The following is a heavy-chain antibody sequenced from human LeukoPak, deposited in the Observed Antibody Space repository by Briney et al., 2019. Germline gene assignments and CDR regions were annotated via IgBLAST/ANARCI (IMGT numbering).Heavy chain of an antibody. D-gene: IGHD6-19*01. CDR1: GFTFSSYA. V-gene: IGHV3-23*01. CDR3: AKAVAVAGRSWGMNGPNSEYYFDY. Sequence: PGGSLRLSCAASGFTFSSYAMSWVRQAPGKGLEWVSAISGSGGSTYYADSVKGRFTISRDNSKNTLYLQMNSLRAEDTAVYYCAKAVAVAGRSWGMNGPNSEYYFDYWGQGTLVTVSS. CDR2: ISGSGGST. J-gene: IGHJ4*02.